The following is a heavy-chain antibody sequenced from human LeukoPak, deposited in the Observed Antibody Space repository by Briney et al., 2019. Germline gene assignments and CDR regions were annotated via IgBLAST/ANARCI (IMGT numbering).Heavy chain of an antibody. V-gene: IGHV3-23*01. CDR2: ISGSGGST. D-gene: IGHD2-8*01. J-gene: IGHJ6*03. Sequence: GGSLRLSCAASGFTFSSYAMSWVRQAPGKGLEWVSAISGSGGSTYYADSVKGRFTISRDNSKNTLYLQMNSLRAEDTAVYYCAKNRGHCVNGVCHNYYYMDVWGRGTTVTVSS. CDR1: GFTFSSYA. CDR3: AKNRGHCVNGVCHNYYYMDV.